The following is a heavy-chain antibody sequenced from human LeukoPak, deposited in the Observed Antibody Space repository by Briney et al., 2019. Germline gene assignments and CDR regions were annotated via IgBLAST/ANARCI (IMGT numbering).Heavy chain of an antibody. Sequence: ASVKVSCKASGYTFTSYYMHWVRQAPGQGLEWMGIINPSGGSTSYAQKFQGRVTMTRDTSTSTVYMELSSLRSEDTAVYYCASHTYGSGGSCYHHYYYGMDVWGQGTTVTVSS. J-gene: IGHJ6*02. CDR1: GYTFTSYY. D-gene: IGHD2-15*01. CDR2: INPSGGST. V-gene: IGHV1-46*01. CDR3: ASHTYGSGGSCYHHYYYGMDV.